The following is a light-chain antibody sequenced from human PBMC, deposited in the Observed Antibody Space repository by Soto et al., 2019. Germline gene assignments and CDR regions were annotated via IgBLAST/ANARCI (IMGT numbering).Light chain of an antibody. CDR3: SSYAGSNNLV. V-gene: IGLV2-8*01. J-gene: IGLJ2*01. CDR1: SSDVAGYNY. CDR2: EVS. Sequence: QSALTQPPSASGSPGQSVTISCTGTSSDVAGYNYVSWYQQHPGKAPKLMIYEVSKRPSGVPDRFSGFKSGNTASLTVSGLQAEDEADYYCSSYAGSNNLVFGGGTKLTVL.